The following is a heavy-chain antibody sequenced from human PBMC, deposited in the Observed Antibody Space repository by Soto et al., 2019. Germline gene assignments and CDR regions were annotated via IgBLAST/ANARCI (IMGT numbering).Heavy chain of an antibody. CDR1: GYTFTNYW. V-gene: IGHV5-51*01. CDR3: AASILYYGMDV. J-gene: IGHJ6*02. CDR2: SYPGDSDT. Sequence: PGESLKISCKGSGYTFTNYWIGWVRQMTGKGLEWMGISYPGDSDTKYNPSFQGQVTISADKSITTTYLQWSSLKASENAIYYCAASILYYGMDVWGQGTTVTVSS.